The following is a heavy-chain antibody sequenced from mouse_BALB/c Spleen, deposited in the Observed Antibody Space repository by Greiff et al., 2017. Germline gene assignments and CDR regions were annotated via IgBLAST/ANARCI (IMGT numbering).Heavy chain of an antibody. Sequence: QVQLQQSGPELVKPGASVRISCKASGYTFTSYYIHWVKQRPGQGLEWIGWIYPGNVNTKYNEKFKGKATLTADKSSSTAYMQLSSLTSEDSAVYFCARFEKGLWFAYWGQGTLVTVSA. CDR2: IYPGNVNT. V-gene: IGHV1S56*01. J-gene: IGHJ3*01. CDR1: GYTFTSYY. CDR3: ARFEKGLWFAY.